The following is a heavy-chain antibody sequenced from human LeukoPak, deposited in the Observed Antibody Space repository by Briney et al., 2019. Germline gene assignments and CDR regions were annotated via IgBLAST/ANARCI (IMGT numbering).Heavy chain of an antibody. J-gene: IGHJ3*02. CDR1: GFTFSSYA. Sequence: PGGSLRLSCAASGFTFSSYAMSWVRQAPGKGLEWVSAISGSGGSTYYADSVKGRFTISRDNSKNTLYLQMNSLRAEDTAVYYCATPNYNEGYGSSWSPNAFDIWGQGTMVTVSS. CDR3: ATPNYNEGYGSSWSPNAFDI. D-gene: IGHD6-13*01. CDR2: ISGSGGST. V-gene: IGHV3-23*01.